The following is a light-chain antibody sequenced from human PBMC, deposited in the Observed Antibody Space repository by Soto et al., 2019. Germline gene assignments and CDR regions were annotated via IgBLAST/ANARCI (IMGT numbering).Light chain of an antibody. CDR1: SIDIAPYNY. Sequence: QSALTQPASVSGSPGQSLTISCTGTSIDIAPYNYVSWYQQHPGKAPKVIIYDVSKRPSGVPDRFSGSKSGNTASLTISGLQAEDEADYYCCSYAGTYTLWVFGGGTKVTVL. CDR2: DVS. J-gene: IGLJ3*02. CDR3: CSYAGTYTLWV. V-gene: IGLV2-11*01.